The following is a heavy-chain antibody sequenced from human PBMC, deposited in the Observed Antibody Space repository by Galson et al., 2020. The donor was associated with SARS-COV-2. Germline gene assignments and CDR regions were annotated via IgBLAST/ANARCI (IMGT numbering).Heavy chain of an antibody. V-gene: IGHV4-59*01. CDR1: SDSITTYY. CDR3: ARGDFGGIAFDY. Sequence: SETLSLTCTVPSDSITTYYWSWIRQPPGKGLEWIGSIYYSGGANYSPYLKSRVTISIDTSKNQFSLKLRFVTAADTAVYYCARGDFGGIAFDYWGQGTLVTVSS. CDR2: IYYSGGA. J-gene: IGHJ4*02. D-gene: IGHD4-17*01.